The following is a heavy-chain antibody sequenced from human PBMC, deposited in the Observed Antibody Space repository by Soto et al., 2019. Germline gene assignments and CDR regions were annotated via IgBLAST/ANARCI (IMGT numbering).Heavy chain of an antibody. Sequence: QVQLQQWGAGLLKPSETLSLTCAVYGGSFSGYYWSWIRQPPGKGLEWIGEINHSGSTNYNPSLNSRVTISVDTSKNQFSLKLSSVTAADTAVYYCARGVAGGTPWFDPWGQGTLVTVSS. CDR3: ARGVAGGTPWFDP. CDR1: GGSFSGYY. V-gene: IGHV4-34*01. J-gene: IGHJ5*02. D-gene: IGHD6-19*01. CDR2: INHSGST.